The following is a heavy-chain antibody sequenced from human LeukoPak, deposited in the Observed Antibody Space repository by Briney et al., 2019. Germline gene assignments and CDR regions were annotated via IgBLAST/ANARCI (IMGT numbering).Heavy chain of an antibody. Sequence: PGGSLRLSCAASGFTFSSYAMSWVRQAPGKGLEWVSAISGSGGSTYYADSVKGRFTISRDNSKNTLYLQMNSLRAEDTAVYYCAKEMRRLVRGYYYYYMDVWGKGTTVTISS. V-gene: IGHV3-23*01. J-gene: IGHJ6*03. CDR3: AKEMRRLVRGYYYYYMDV. CDR1: GFTFSSYA. CDR2: ISGSGGST. D-gene: IGHD6-19*01.